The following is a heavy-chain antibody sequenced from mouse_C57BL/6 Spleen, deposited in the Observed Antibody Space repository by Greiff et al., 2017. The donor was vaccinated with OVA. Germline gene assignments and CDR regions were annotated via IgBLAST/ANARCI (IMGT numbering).Heavy chain of an antibody. D-gene: IGHD2-3*01. CDR2: INPSNGGT. CDR3: APSDGLKGGAMDY. CDR1: GYTFTSYW. J-gene: IGHJ4*01. Sequence: QVQLKQPGTELVKPGASVKLSCKASGYTFTSYWMHWVKQRPGQGLEWIGNINPSNGGTNYNEKFKSKATLTVDKSSSTAYMQLSSLTSEDSAVYYCAPSDGLKGGAMDYWGQGTSVTVSS. V-gene: IGHV1-53*01.